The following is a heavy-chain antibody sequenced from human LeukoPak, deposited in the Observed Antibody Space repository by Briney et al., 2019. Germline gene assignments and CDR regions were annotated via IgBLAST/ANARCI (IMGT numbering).Heavy chain of an antibody. CDR2: INHSGST. CDR3: ARRVTTRLPFRY. CDR1: GGSFSDYR. J-gene: IGHJ4*02. Sequence: SETLSLTCAVYGGSFSDYRWSWIRQPPGKGLEWIGEINHSGSTNYNPSLKSRVTISVDTSKKQFSLKLTSVTAADTAVYYCARRVTTRLPFRYWGQGTLVTVSS. D-gene: IGHD4-17*01. V-gene: IGHV4-34*01.